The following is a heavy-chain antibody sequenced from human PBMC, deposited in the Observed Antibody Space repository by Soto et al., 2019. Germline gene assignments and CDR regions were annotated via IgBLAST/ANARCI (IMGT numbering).Heavy chain of an antibody. V-gene: IGHV4-59*01. CDR3: ARGATDAVDI. D-gene: IGHD2-15*01. CDR2: IYYSGST. Sequence: QVQLQESGPGLVKPSETLSLTCTVSGGSISSYYWSWIRQPPGKGLEWIGYIYYSGSTNYNPSLKSRVTISVDTSKNQFSLKLSSVTAADTAVYYCARGATDAVDIWGQGTMVTVSS. CDR1: GGSISSYY. J-gene: IGHJ3*02.